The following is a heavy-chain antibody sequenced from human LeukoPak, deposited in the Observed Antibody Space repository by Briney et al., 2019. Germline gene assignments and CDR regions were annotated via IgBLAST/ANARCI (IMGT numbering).Heavy chain of an antibody. CDR2: ISWNSGSI. V-gene: IGHV3-9*01. CDR3: AKVKESWLYHFDY. CDR1: GFTFDDYA. Sequence: GRSLRLSCAASGFTFDDYAMHWARPVPGKGLEWVSVISWNSGSIGYADSVKGRFTISRDNAKNSLYLQMNSLRAEDTAVYYCAKVKESWLYHFDYWGQGTLVTVSS. D-gene: IGHD6-19*01. J-gene: IGHJ4*02.